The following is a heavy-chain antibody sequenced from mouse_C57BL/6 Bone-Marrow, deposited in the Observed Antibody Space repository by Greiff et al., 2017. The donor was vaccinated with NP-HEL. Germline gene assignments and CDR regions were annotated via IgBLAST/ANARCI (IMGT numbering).Heavy chain of an antibody. CDR3: ARYYGSSYYFDY. V-gene: IGHV1-80*01. J-gene: IGHJ2*01. D-gene: IGHD1-1*01. CDR2: IYPGDGDT. Sequence: QVQLKESGAELVKPGASVKISCKASGYAFSSYWKNWVKQRPGKGLEWIGQIYPGDGDTNYNGKFKGKATLTADKSSSTAYMQLSSLTSEDSAVYFCARYYGSSYYFDYWGQGTTLTVSS. CDR1: GYAFSSYW.